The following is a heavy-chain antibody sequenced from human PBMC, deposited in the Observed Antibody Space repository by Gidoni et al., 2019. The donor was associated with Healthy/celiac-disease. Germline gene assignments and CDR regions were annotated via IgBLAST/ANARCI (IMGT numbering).Heavy chain of an antibody. CDR1: GYTCTSYD. CDR3: ARGGTPYGMDV. CDR2: MNPNSGNT. D-gene: IGHD1-1*01. J-gene: IGHJ6*02. Sequence: QVHLVQSGAAVKKPGASVTYSCQASGYTCTSYDINWVRQATGQGLEWMGWMNPNSGNTGYAQKFQGRVTMTRNTSISTAYMELSSLRSEDTAVYYCARGGTPYGMDVLGQGTTVTVSS. V-gene: IGHV1-8*01.